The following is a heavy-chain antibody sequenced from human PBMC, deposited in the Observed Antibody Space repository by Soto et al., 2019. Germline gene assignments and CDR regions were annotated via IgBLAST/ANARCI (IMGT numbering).Heavy chain of an antibody. J-gene: IGHJ5*02. CDR2: ISGSGGST. CDR3: AKDRRYCSSTSCSTNRFDP. CDR1: GFTFSSYA. Sequence: EVQLLESGGGLVQPGGSLRLSCAASGFTFSSYAMSWVRQAPGKGLEWVSAISGSGGSTYYADSVKGRFTISRDNSKNTLYLQMNSLRAEDTAVYYCAKDRRYCSSTSCSTNRFDPWGQGTLVTVSS. V-gene: IGHV3-23*01. D-gene: IGHD2-2*02.